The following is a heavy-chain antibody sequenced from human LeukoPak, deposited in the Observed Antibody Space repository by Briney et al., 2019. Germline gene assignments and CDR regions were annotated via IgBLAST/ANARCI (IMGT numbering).Heavy chain of an antibody. D-gene: IGHD5-12*01. CDR2: IYYSGST. CDR3: AKVLYSSWGSYYYMDV. CDR1: GGSISNYY. Sequence: SETLSLTCTVSGGSISNYYWGWIRQPPGKGLEWIGNIYYSGSTNYNPSLKSRVTISLDTPKNQFSLRLSSVTAADTAVYFCAKVLYSSWGSYYYMDVWGKGTTVTVSS. V-gene: IGHV4-59*01. J-gene: IGHJ6*03.